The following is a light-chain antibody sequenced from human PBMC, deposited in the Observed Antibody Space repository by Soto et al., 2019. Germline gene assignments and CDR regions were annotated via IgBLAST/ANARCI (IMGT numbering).Light chain of an antibody. J-gene: IGLJ2*01. CDR2: YDS. CDR1: NIGSKS. CDR3: QVWDSSSDHRV. Sequence: SYELTQPPSVSVAPGETARFTCGGNNIGSKSLHWYQQKPGQAPILVIYYDSHRPSGIPERFSGSNSGNTATLTISRVEAGDEADYYCQVWDSSSDHRVFGGGTKLTVL. V-gene: IGLV3-21*04.